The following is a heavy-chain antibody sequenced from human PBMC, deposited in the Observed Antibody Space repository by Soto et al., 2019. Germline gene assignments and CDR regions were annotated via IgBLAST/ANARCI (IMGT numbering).Heavy chain of an antibody. V-gene: IGHV3-15*01. D-gene: IGHD3-10*01. CDR1: GFTFINAW. CDR2: IKSKTDGGTT. J-gene: IGHJ6*02. Sequence: GGSLRLSCAASGFTFINAWMSWVRQAPGKGLEWVGRIKSKTDGGTTDYAAPVKGRFTISRDDSKNTLYLQMNSLKTEDTAVYYCTTDSGPDYYYGMDVWGQGTTVTVSS. CDR3: TTDSGPDYYYGMDV.